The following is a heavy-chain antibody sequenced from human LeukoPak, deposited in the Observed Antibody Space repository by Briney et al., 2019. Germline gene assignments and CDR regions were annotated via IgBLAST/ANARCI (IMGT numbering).Heavy chain of an antibody. V-gene: IGHV3-30*04. CDR3: AREKESIAVAGGFDY. Sequence: GGSLRLSCAASGVTFFTYSMHWVRQAPGKGLEWVAVSSFDENNKYYADSVKGRFTISRDNSKNTLYLQMNSLRAEDTAVYYCAREKESIAVAGGFDYWGQGTLVTVSS. J-gene: IGHJ4*02. CDR2: SSFDENNK. D-gene: IGHD6-19*01. CDR1: GVTFFTYS.